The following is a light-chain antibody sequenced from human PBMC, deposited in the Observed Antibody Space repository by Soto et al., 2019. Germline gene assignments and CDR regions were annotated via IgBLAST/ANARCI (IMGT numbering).Light chain of an antibody. CDR3: QQYINAPQT. CDR2: WAS. CDR1: QSVLYSPNNKNY. V-gene: IGKV4-1*01. J-gene: IGKJ1*01. Sequence: DIVMTQSPDSLAVSLGERATINCKSSQSVLYSPNNKNYLAWYQQKPGQPPKLLVYWASTRESGVPDRFSGSGYETDFTLTINSLQAEDVAVYYCQQYINAPQTFGLGTKVEIK.